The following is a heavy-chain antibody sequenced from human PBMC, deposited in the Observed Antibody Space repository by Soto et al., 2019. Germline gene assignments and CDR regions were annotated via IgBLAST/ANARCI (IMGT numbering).Heavy chain of an antibody. CDR3: ARDHYSSYYDYYGMDV. CDR1: GFTFSTYG. Sequence: GSLRLSCAASGFTFSTYGMHWVRQAPGKGLEWVAVIWYDGSSKHYADSVKGRFTISRDNSKNTLYLQLNSLRAEDTAVYYCARDHYSSYYDYYGMDVWGQGTTVTVSS. J-gene: IGHJ6*02. CDR2: IWYDGSSK. V-gene: IGHV3-33*01. D-gene: IGHD5-18*01.